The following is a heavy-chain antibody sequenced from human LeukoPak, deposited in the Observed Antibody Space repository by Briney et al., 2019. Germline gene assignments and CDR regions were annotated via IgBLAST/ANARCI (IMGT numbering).Heavy chain of an antibody. J-gene: IGHJ3*02. D-gene: IGHD2-2*01. CDR3: ARDPRVVPAAHDAFDI. V-gene: IGHV3-21*01. Sequence: GGSLRLSCAASGFTFSSYSMNWVRQAPGKGREWVSSISSSSSYIYYADSVKGRFTISRDNAKNSLYLQMNSLRAEDTAVYYCARDPRVVPAAHDAFDIWGQGTMVTVSS. CDR2: ISSSSSYI. CDR1: GFTFSSYS.